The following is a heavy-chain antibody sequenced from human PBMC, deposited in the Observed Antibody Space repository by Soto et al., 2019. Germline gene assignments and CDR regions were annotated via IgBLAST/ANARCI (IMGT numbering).Heavy chain of an antibody. CDR3: AREPRVEAGMDV. Sequence: GGSLRLSCAASGFTFSSYSMNWVRQAPGKGLEWVSSISSSSSYIYYADSVKGRFTISRDNAKNSLYLQMNSLRAEDTAVYYCAREPRVEAGMDVWGQGTTVTVSS. J-gene: IGHJ6*02. CDR1: GFTFSSYS. V-gene: IGHV3-21*01. CDR2: ISSSSSYI. D-gene: IGHD3-3*01.